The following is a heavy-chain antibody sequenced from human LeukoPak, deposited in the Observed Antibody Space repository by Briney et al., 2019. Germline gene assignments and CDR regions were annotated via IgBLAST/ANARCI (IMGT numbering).Heavy chain of an antibody. V-gene: IGHV3-33*08. CDR2: IWYDGSNK. D-gene: IGHD3-3*01. CDR3: ARDKSSPWIGYYYYGMDV. J-gene: IGHJ6*02. Sequence: GGSLRLSCAASGFTFRSYGMHWVRQAPGKGLEWVAVIWYDGSNKYYADSVKGRFTISRDNSKNTLYLQMNSLRAEDTAVYYCARDKSSPWIGYYYYGMDVWGQGTTVTVSS. CDR1: GFTFRSYG.